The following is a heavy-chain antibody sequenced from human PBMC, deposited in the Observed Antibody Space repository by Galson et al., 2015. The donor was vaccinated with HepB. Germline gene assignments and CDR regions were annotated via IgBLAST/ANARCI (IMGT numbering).Heavy chain of an antibody. CDR3: ASYCSSTSCYTGEGAFDI. CDR1: GGTFSSYA. CDR2: IIPIFGTA. J-gene: IGHJ3*02. V-gene: IGHV1-69*13. Sequence: SVKVSCKASGGTFSSYAISWVRQAPGQGLEWMGGIIPIFGTANYAQKFQGRVTITADESTSTAYMELSSLRSEDTAVYYCASYCSSTSCYTGEGAFDIWGQGTMVTVSS. D-gene: IGHD2-2*02.